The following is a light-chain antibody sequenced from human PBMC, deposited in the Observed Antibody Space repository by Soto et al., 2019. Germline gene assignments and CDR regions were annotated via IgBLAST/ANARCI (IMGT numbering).Light chain of an antibody. CDR3: QQYDDSIT. Sequence: EIVLTQSPDTLSLSPGEGATLSCRASHSVNSKSLAWYQQKPGQAPRLLIYGTSNRATGIPDRFSGSGSGTDFTLTITRLEPEDFAVFYCQQYDDSITFGQGTRLEIE. CDR1: HSVNSKS. J-gene: IGKJ5*01. V-gene: IGKV3-20*01. CDR2: GTS.